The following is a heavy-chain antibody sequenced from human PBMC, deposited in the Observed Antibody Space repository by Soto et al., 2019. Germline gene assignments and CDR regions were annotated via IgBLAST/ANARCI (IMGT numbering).Heavy chain of an antibody. V-gene: IGHV3-7*01. J-gene: IGHJ4*02. Sequence: GGSLRLSCAASGFSFSNYWMNWVRQVPGRGLEWVASIKQDGSEKYYVDSVKGRFTISRDNAHNSLSLQMNSLRAEDTALYYCGGASLLGYTGYTFDYWGQGTLVTVSS. CDR3: GGASLLGYTGYTFDY. CDR2: IKQDGSEK. CDR1: GFSFSNYW. D-gene: IGHD5-12*01.